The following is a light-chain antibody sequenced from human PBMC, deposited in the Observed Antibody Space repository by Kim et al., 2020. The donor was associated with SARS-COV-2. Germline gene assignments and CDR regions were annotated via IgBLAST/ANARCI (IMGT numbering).Light chain of an antibody. Sequence: SASLGDRVTITCRASQSISNWLAWYQQKPGKAPKLLLYKASTLESGVPSRFSGSGSGTEFTLTINSLQPDDFATYYCQQYNSYSYSFGQGTKLEI. CDR3: QQYNSYSYS. CDR2: KAS. CDR1: QSISNW. V-gene: IGKV1-5*03. J-gene: IGKJ2*03.